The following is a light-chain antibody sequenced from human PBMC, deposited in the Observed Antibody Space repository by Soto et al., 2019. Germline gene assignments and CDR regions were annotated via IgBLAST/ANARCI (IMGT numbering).Light chain of an antibody. CDR3: RAWGSIVV. Sequence: SYELTQPPSVSVSPGQTASITCSGDKLGDKYACWYQQKPGQSPVLVIYQDSKRPSGIPERFSGSNSGNTATLTISGTQAMYEADYYCRAWGSIVVFGGGSKLAVL. CDR2: QDS. CDR1: KLGDKY. J-gene: IGLJ2*01. V-gene: IGLV3-1*01.